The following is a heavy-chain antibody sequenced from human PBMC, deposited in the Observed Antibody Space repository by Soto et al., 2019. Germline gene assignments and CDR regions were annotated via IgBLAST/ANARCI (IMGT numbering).Heavy chain of an antibody. CDR3: ARDGGYCSSTSCPGDY. CDR1: GGTFSSYA. D-gene: IGHD2-2*01. J-gene: IGHJ4*02. Sequence: QVQLVQSGAEVKQPGSSVKVSCKASGGTFSSYAISWVRQAPGQGLEWMGGIIPIFGTANYAQKFQGRVTITADKSTSTADMELSSLRSEDTAVYYCARDGGYCSSTSCPGDYWGQGTRVTVSS. CDR2: IIPIFGTA. V-gene: IGHV1-69*06.